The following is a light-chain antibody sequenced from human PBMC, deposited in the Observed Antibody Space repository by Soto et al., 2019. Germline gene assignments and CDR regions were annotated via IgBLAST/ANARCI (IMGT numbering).Light chain of an antibody. CDR1: RSDIGDYNF. V-gene: IGLV2-14*03. CDR3: SSYRSSTNVIFGGMI. Sequence: QSALTQPASVSGSPGQSITISCTGTRSDIGDYNFVSWYQQHPGKAPQLIIYEVSDRPSGISNRFSGSKSGNTASLTISGLQAEDEADYYCSSYRSSTNVIFGGMIFGGGTKLTVL. J-gene: IGLJ2*01. CDR2: EVS.